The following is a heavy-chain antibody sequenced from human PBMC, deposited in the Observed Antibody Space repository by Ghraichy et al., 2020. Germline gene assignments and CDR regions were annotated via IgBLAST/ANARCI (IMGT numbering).Heavy chain of an antibody. Sequence: GGSLRLFCAASEFTFSSYWMSWVRQAPGKGLEWVANIKGDGSEKYYVDSVKGRFTISRDNAKDSLYLQMNSLRAEDTAVYYCARNGAGVAPAAAPYYYYGMDVWGQGTTVTVSS. CDR3: ARNGAGVAPAAAPYYYYGMDV. CDR1: EFTFSSYW. J-gene: IGHJ6*02. CDR2: IKGDGSEK. D-gene: IGHD2-2*01. V-gene: IGHV3-7*01.